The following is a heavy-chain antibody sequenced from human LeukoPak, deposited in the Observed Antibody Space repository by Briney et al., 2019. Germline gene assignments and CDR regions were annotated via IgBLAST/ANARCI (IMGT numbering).Heavy chain of an antibody. Sequence: ASVNASRKASGYTFTGYYMHWVRQAPGQGLEWMGWINPNSGGTSYAQKFQGRVTITRDTSISTVYMELSRLRSDDTAVYYCARLKSSISSGWFDQWPGGPVVTVSS. D-gene: IGHD6-6*01. J-gene: IGHJ5*02. CDR3: ARLKSSISSGWFDQ. V-gene: IGHV1-2*02. CDR2: INPNSGGT. CDR1: GYTFTGYY.